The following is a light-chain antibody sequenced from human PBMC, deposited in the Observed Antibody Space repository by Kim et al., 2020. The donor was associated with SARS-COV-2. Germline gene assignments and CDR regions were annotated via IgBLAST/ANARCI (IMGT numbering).Light chain of an antibody. J-gene: IGLJ2*01. CDR3: NSRDRNDNVL. CDR2: GKK. CDR1: SLRSYY. Sequence: VALGQTVRITCQGGSLRSYYATSYQQKPRQAPPLVIYGKKHLLPGIPDPFSGSSSGNTASLTNTGTQAGDDADCYWNSRDRNDNVLSGAGTQVTAL. V-gene: IGLV3-19*01.